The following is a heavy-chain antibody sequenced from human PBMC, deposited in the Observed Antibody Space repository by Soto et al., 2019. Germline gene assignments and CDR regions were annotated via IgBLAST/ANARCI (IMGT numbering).Heavy chain of an antibody. Sequence: QVQLQESGPGLVKPSQTLSLTCTVSGGSISSGDYYWSWIRQPPGKGLEWIGYIYYSGSTYYNPSLKSRVTISVDTSKNQFSLKLSSVTAADTAVYYCARGVRYLVQAAHFDYWGQGTLVTVSS. V-gene: IGHV4-30-4*01. J-gene: IGHJ4*02. CDR1: GGSISSGDYY. D-gene: IGHD2-2*01. CDR2: IYYSGST. CDR3: ARGVRYLVQAAHFDY.